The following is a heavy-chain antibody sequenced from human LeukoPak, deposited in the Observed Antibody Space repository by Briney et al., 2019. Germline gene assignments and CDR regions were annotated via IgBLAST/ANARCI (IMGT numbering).Heavy chain of an antibody. CDR1: GFTFSSYG. CDR2: ISGSGGST. D-gene: IGHD2-15*01. V-gene: IGHV3-23*01. CDR3: AKTSLGYCSGGSCGRGLNRQYYFDY. Sequence: PGGSLRLSCAASGFTFSSYGTSWVRQAPGKGLEWVSAISGSGGSTYYADSVKGRFTISRDNSKNTLYLQMNSLRAEDTAVYYCAKTSLGYCSGGSCGRGLNRQYYFDYWGQGTLVTVSS. J-gene: IGHJ4*02.